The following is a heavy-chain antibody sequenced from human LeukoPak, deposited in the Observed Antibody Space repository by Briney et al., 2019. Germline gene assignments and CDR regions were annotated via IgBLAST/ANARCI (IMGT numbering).Heavy chain of an antibody. Sequence: GGSLRLSCAASGFTVSNSYMSWVRQAPGKGLEWVSVIYSGGRTDCADSVKGRFTVSRDISRNTVYLQVNSLRAEDTAVYYCARELGEFLDYWGQGTLVTVSS. J-gene: IGHJ4*02. CDR1: GFTVSNSY. CDR3: ARELGEFLDY. D-gene: IGHD3-10*01. CDR2: IYSGGRT. V-gene: IGHV3-53*01.